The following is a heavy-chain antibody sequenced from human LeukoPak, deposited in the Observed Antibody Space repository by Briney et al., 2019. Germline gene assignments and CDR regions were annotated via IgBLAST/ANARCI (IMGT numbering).Heavy chain of an antibody. Sequence: SETLSLTCAVSGYSISSGYYWGWIRQPPGKGLEWIGSIYHSGSTYYNPSLKSRVTISVDTSKNQFSLKLSSVTAADTAVYYCARHGGDCSSTSCYSVSWFDPWGQGTLVTVSS. J-gene: IGHJ5*02. CDR1: GYSISSGYY. CDR2: IYHSGST. V-gene: IGHV4-38-2*01. CDR3: ARHGGDCSSTSCYSVSWFDP. D-gene: IGHD2-2*02.